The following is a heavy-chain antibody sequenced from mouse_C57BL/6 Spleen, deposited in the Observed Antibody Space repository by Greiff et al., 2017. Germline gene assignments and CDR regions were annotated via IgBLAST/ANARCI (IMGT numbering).Heavy chain of an antibody. CDR1: GFTIKNTY. D-gene: IGHD3-2*02. J-gene: IGHJ4*01. CDR3: ARDSSGYVGYYAMDY. V-gene: IGHV14-3*01. Sequence: EVQLQQSVAELVRPGASVKLSCTASGFTIKNTYMHWVKQRPEQGLEWIGRIDPANGNTKDAPKFQGKATITADTSSTTAYRQLSSLTSEDTAIYYCARDSSGYVGYYAMDYWGQGTSVTVSS. CDR2: IDPANGNT.